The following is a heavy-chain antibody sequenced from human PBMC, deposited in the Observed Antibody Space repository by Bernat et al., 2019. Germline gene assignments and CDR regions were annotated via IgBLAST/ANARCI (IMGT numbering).Heavy chain of an antibody. CDR3: RGYTGGYIFDS. CDR2: VYYSGST. J-gene: IGHJ4*02. D-gene: IGHD1-26*01. CDR1: GGSISSSGYY. V-gene: IGHV4-39*01. Sequence: QLQLQESGPGLVKPSETLSLTCTVSGGSISSSGYYWGWIRQPPGKGLEWIGSVYYSGSTYYNPSLKSRVTISVDTSKNQFSLKLSSVTAADTVVYYCRGYTGGYIFDSWGQGTLVTVSS.